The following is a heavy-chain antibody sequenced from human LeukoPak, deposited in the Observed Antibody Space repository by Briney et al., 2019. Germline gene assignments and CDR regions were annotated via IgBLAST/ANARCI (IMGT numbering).Heavy chain of an antibody. CDR2: ISAYNGNT. V-gene: IGHV1-18*01. Sequence: GASVKVSCKASGYAFTSYGISWVRQAPGQGLEWMGWISAYNGNTNYAQKLQGRVTMTTDTSTSTAYMELRSLRSDDTAVYYCARVQKMGAYYKNAFDIWGQGTMVTVSS. CDR1: GYAFTSYG. D-gene: IGHD1-26*01. J-gene: IGHJ3*02. CDR3: ARVQKMGAYYKNAFDI.